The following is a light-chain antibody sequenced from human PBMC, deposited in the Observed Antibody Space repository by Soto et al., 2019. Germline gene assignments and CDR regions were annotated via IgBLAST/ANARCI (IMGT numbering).Light chain of an antibody. CDR3: QQNGSSPT. CDR2: DVS. J-gene: IGKJ1*01. Sequence: EIVLTQSPGTLSLSPGERATLSCRSSQSVSSSYLAWYQQKPGQAPRLLIYDVSSRATGIPARFSGSGSGTACTLTSSRLEPEEFAVYYCQQNGSSPTFGQGTKVEIK. CDR1: QSVSSSY. V-gene: IGKV3-20*01.